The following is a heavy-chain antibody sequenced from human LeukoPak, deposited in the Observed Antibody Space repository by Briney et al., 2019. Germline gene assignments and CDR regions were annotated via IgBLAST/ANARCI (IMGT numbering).Heavy chain of an antibody. D-gene: IGHD4-23*01. V-gene: IGHV3-53*01. J-gene: IGHJ4*02. CDR1: GFTVSSNY. CDR2: IYSGGST. CDR3: ARALVDRPRWPLYYFDY. Sequence: PGGSLRLSCAASGFTVSSNYMSWVRQAPGKGLEWVSVIYSGGSTYYADSVKGRFTISRDNSKNTLYLQMNSLRAEDTAVYYCARALVDRPRWPLYYFDYWGQGTLVTVSS.